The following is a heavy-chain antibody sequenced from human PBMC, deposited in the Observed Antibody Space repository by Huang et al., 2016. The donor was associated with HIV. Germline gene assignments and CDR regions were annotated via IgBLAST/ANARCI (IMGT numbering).Heavy chain of an antibody. Sequence: EVQLVESGGGLVQPGGSLRLSCAASGLTFSSYWMHWFRQAPGKGRLWFSRMNGYGSSTSYADSVKGRFTISRDNAKNTLYVQVNSLRAEDTAVYYCARGTRLTGLWYFDLWGRGTLVIVSS. CDR2: MNGYGSST. J-gene: IGHJ2*01. V-gene: IGHV3-74*01. D-gene: IGHD7-27*01. CDR1: GLTFSSYW. CDR3: ARGTRLTGLWYFDL.